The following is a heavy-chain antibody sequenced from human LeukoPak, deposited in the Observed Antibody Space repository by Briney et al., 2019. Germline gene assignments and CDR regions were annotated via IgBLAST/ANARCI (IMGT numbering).Heavy chain of an antibody. V-gene: IGHV3-53*01. D-gene: IGHD3-3*01. CDR2: IYSGGST. J-gene: IGHJ4*02. Sequence: HPGGSLRLSCAASGFTVSSNYMSWVRQAPGKGLEWVSVIYSGGSTYYADSVKGRFTISRDNSKNTLYLQMNSLRAEDTAVYYCARVTYYDFWSGYNFDYWGQGTLVTVSS. CDR1: GFTVSSNY. CDR3: ARVTYYDFWSGYNFDY.